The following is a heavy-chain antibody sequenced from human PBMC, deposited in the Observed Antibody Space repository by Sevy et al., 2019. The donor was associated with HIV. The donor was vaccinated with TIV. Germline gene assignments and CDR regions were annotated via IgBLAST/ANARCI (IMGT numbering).Heavy chain of an antibody. CDR1: GGSISSYY. J-gene: IGHJ6*03. Sequence: SETRSLTCTVSGGSISSYYWSWIRQPAGKGLEWIGRIYTSGSTNYNPPLKSRVTMSVDTSKNQFSLRLSSVTAADTAVYYCARVTGTRYYYIDVWGKGTTVTVSS. CDR2: IYTSGST. CDR3: ARVTGTRYYYIDV. V-gene: IGHV4-4*07. D-gene: IGHD1-20*01.